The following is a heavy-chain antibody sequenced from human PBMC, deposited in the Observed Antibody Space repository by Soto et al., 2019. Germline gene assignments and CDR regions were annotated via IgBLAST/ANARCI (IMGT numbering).Heavy chain of an antibody. Sequence: GASVKVSCKASGGTLSSYAISWVRQAPGQGLEWMGGIIPIFGTANYAQKFQGRVTITADESTSTAYMGLSSLRSEDTAVYYCARPVPSLLYGQGSYSYYHGMQVRGQGTTATVSS. D-gene: IGHD3-10*01. CDR2: IIPIFGTA. V-gene: IGHV1-69*13. J-gene: IGHJ6*02. CDR3: ARPVPSLLYGQGSYSYYHGMQV. CDR1: GGTLSSYA.